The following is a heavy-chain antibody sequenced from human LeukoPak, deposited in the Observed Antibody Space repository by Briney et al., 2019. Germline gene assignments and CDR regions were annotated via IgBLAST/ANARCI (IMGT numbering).Heavy chain of an antibody. Sequence: GGSLRLSCAASGFTFSSCSMNWVRQAPGKGLEWVSSISSSSSYIYYADSVKGRFTISRDNAKNSLYLQMNSLRAEDTAVYYCARVNWGLVLRYSCGMDVWGQGTTVTVSS. J-gene: IGHJ6*02. CDR1: GFTFSSCS. CDR3: ARVNWGLVLRYSCGMDV. CDR2: ISSSSSYI. V-gene: IGHV3-21*01. D-gene: IGHD3-9*01.